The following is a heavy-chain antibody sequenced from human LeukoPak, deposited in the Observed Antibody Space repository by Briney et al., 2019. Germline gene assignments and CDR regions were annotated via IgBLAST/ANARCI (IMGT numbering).Heavy chain of an antibody. CDR2: ISGSGGST. D-gene: IGHD3-3*01. Sequence: GGSLRLSCLASRFTFSRLAVSWVSQAPGKGLEWVSAISGSGGSTYYADSVKGRFTISRGNSKNTLYLQMNSLRAEDTAVYYCEKDGSGVLNYNWIVAWGQGTLVTVSS. V-gene: IGHV3-23*01. J-gene: IGHJ5*02. CDR3: EKDGSGVLNYNWIVA. CDR1: RFTFSRLA.